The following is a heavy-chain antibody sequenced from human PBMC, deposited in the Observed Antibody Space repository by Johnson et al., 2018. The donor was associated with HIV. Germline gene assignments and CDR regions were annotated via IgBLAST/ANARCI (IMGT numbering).Heavy chain of an antibody. CDR1: GFTVSNNY. Sequence: VQLVESGGGLVQPGGSLRLSCSASGFTVSNNYMTWVRQAPGKGLEWVSGINWNGGSTGYADSVKGRFTISRDNAKNSLYLQMNSLRAEDTALYYCQGDSGSYHGNDAFDIWGQGTMVTVSS. D-gene: IGHD1-26*01. CDR2: INWNGGST. V-gene: IGHV3-20*04. CDR3: QGDSGSYHGNDAFDI. J-gene: IGHJ3*02.